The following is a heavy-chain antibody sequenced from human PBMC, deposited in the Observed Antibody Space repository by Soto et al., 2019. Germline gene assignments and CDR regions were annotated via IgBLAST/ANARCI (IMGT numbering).Heavy chain of an antibody. V-gene: IGHV1-3*01. CDR2: INAGNGNT. D-gene: IGHD3-3*02. Sequence: ASVKVSCKASGYTFTSYAMHWVRQAPGQRLEWMGWINAGNGNTKYSQKFQGRVTITRDTSASTAYMELSSLRSEDTAVYYCARDLHFWSGYYKAGGWLDPWGQGTLVTVSS. CDR1: GYTFTSYA. J-gene: IGHJ5*02. CDR3: ARDLHFWSGYYKAGGWLDP.